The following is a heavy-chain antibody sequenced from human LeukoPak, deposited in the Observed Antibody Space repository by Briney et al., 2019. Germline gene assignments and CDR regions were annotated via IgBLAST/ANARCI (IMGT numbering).Heavy chain of an antibody. CDR1: GYSISGGYY. CDR3: ARWSMLDNWFDP. D-gene: IGHD2-8*01. J-gene: IGHJ5*02. CDR2: IYHSEDT. V-gene: IGHV4-38-2*02. Sequence: SETLSLTCTVSGYSISGGYYWGWIRQPPGKGLEWIGNIYHSEDTYYNPSLKSRVTISVDTSKNQFSLKVSSVTAADTAIYYCARWSMLDNWFDPWGQGTLVTVSS.